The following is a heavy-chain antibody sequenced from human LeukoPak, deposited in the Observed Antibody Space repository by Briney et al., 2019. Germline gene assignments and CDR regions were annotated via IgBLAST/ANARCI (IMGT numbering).Heavy chain of an antibody. J-gene: IGHJ4*02. CDR3: ARATAGNTYGATDS. CDR2: IYFSGST. CDR1: GDSINSYF. V-gene: IGHV4-59*01. D-gene: IGHD5-18*01. Sequence: SETLSLTCTVSGDSINSYFWSWIRQPPGKGLEWIGYIYFSGSTNYNPSLKSRVTLSVDTSKNQFSLNLTSVSAADTAVYYCARATAGNTYGATDSWGQGTLVTVSS.